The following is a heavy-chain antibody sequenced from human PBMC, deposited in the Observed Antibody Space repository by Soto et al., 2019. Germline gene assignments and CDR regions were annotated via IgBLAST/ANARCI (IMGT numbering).Heavy chain of an antibody. V-gene: IGHV1-46*01. D-gene: IGHD1-26*01. CDR2: INPSGGST. J-gene: IGHJ6*04. CDR1: GYTFTSYY. Sequence: ASVKVSCKASGYTFTSYYMHWVRQAPGQGLEWMGIINPSGGSTSYAQKYQGRVTMTRDTSTSTVYMKLSSLRSEDTAVYYSGRDVDSGSSPGGGMDVWGKGTTVTVPS. CDR3: GRDVDSGSSPGGGMDV.